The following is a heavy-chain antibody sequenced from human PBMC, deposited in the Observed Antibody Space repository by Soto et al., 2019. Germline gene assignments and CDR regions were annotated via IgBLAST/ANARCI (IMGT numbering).Heavy chain of an antibody. Sequence: SVKVSCKASGRTFSSYAISWVRQAPGQGLEWMGGIIPIFGTANYAQKFQGRVTITADESTSTAYLELSSLRSEDTGVYYGARVRTVSSGNSGYYYYGMDVWGQGTTVTVSS. CDR3: ARVRTVSSGNSGYYYYGMDV. J-gene: IGHJ6*02. D-gene: IGHD6-19*01. CDR2: IIPIFGTA. CDR1: GRTFSSYA. V-gene: IGHV1-69*13.